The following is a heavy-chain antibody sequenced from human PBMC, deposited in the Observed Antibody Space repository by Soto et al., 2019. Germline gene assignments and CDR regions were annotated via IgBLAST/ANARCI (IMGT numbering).Heavy chain of an antibody. D-gene: IGHD6-6*01. Sequence: PSETLSLTCTVSGGSISSYYWSWIRQPPGKGLEWIGYIYYSGSTNYNPSLKSRVTISVDTSKNQFSLKLSSVTAADTAVYYCAGHNSSSSPGFDYWGQGTLVTVSS. CDR2: IYYSGST. J-gene: IGHJ4*02. V-gene: IGHV4-59*08. CDR3: AGHNSSSSPGFDY. CDR1: GGSISSYY.